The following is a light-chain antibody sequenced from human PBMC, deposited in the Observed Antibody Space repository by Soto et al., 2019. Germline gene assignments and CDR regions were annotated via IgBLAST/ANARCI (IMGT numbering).Light chain of an antibody. CDR2: EVS. Sequence: QSVLTQPASVSGSPGQSITISCTGTSSDVGGYNYVSWYQQHPGKAPKLMIYEVSNRPSGVSNRFSGSKSGNTASLTISGLQAEDEADYYCSSYTSSSPLDVFGTGTK. J-gene: IGLJ1*01. CDR3: SSYTSSSPLDV. CDR1: SSDVGGYNY. V-gene: IGLV2-14*01.